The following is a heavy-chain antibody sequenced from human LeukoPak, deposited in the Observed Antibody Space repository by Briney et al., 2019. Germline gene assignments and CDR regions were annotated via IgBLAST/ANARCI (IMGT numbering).Heavy chain of an antibody. J-gene: IGHJ4*02. CDR3: ARVRLGSGWSLFDF. D-gene: IGHD6-19*01. Sequence: GGSLRLSCAASGFTVSSNYMSWVRQAPGKGLEWVSVIYSGGSTYYADSVKGRFTISRHISQNTLYLQMNSLRAKDTAVYYCARVRLGSGWSLFDFWGQGTLVTVSS. V-gene: IGHV3-53*04. CDR2: IYSGGST. CDR1: GFTVSSNY.